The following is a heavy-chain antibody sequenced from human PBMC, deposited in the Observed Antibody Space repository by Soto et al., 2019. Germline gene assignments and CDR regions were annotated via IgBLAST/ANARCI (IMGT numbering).Heavy chain of an antibody. CDR3: ARLIAVAGVGDDYLDY. CDR1: GGSISSYY. Sequence: PSETLSLTCTVSGGSISSYYWSRIRQPPGKGLEWIGYIYYSGSTNYNPSLKSRVTISVDTSKNQFSLKLSSVTAADTAVYYCARLIAVAGVGDDYLDYWGQGTLVTVSS. J-gene: IGHJ4*02. D-gene: IGHD6-19*01. CDR2: IYYSGST. V-gene: IGHV4-59*08.